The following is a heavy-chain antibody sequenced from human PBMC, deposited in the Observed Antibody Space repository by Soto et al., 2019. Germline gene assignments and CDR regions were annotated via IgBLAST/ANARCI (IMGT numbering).Heavy chain of an antibody. V-gene: IGHV1-46*01. Sequence: VASVKVSCKASGYIFSGYYIHWVRQVPGQGLEWMGIINPSGGSTIYAQEFQGRVTMTRDTSTSTVYMELSSLRSEDTAMYYCARSYCGGDCPNNWFDPWG. J-gene: IGHJ5*02. CDR1: GYIFSGYY. CDR2: INPSGGST. D-gene: IGHD2-21*02. CDR3: ARSYCGGDCPNNWFDP.